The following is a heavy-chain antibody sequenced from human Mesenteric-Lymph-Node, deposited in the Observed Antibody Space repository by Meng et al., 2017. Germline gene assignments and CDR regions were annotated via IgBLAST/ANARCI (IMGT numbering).Heavy chain of an antibody. CDR1: GGTFSSYA. D-gene: IGHD3-16*01. CDR3: ASFGREPFEDYYYGMDV. Sequence: SVKVSCKASGGTFSSYAISWVRQAPGQGLEWMGGIIPIFGTANYAQKFQGRVTITTDESTSTAYMELSSLRSEDTAVYYCASFGREPFEDYYYGMDVWGQETTVTVSS. V-gene: IGHV1-69*05. J-gene: IGHJ6*02. CDR2: IIPIFGTA.